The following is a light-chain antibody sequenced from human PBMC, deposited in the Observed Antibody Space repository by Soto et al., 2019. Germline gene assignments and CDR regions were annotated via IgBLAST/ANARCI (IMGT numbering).Light chain of an antibody. CDR3: LLSYNGPYV. V-gene: IGLV7-46*01. CDR2: DTT. J-gene: IGLJ1*01. CDR1: TGAVTNGHY. Sequence: QAVVTQEPSLTVSSGGTVTLTCGSSTGAVTNGHYPYWFQQKPGQAPRTLIYDTTNRHSWTPARFPGSLLGGKAALTLSGAQPEDEAEYYCLLSYNGPYVFGTGTKVTV.